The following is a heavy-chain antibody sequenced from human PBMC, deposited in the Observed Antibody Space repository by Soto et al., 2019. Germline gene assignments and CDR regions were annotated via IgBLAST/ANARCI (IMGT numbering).Heavy chain of an antibody. CDR1: GFTFSSYA. Sequence: QVQLVESGGGVIQPGRSLRLSCAASGFTFSSYAMHWDRQAPGRELEWVAFISHDESNRLYADSVKGRFSISRDNSKNILYLQMSSLRLEDTAVYYCPRVGLSNRWTEALDVWGHGTTVTVSS. CDR2: ISHDESNR. J-gene: IGHJ6*02. CDR3: PRVGLSNRWTEALDV. D-gene: IGHD2-15*01. V-gene: IGHV3-30-3*01.